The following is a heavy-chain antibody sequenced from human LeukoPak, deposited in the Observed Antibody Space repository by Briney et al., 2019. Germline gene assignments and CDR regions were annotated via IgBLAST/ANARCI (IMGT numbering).Heavy chain of an antibody. CDR1: GGSISSSSYY. D-gene: IGHD6-19*01. Sequence: SETPSLTCTVSGGSISSSSYYWGWIRQPPGKGLEWIGSIYYSGSTYYNPSLKSRVTISVDTSKNQFSLKLSSVTAADTAVYYCARPWVSVAGTSRDDYWGQGTLVTVSS. J-gene: IGHJ4*02. V-gene: IGHV4-39*01. CDR3: ARPWVSVAGTSRDDY. CDR2: IYYSGST.